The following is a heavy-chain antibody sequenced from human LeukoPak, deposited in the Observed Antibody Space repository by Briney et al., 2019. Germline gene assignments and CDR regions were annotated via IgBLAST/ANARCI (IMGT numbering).Heavy chain of an antibody. CDR1: GGSISSSSYY. D-gene: IGHD3-22*01. CDR2: IYYSGST. CDR3: ARRTVYYYDSSGYLNWFDP. V-gene: IGHV4-39*01. Sequence: SETLSLTCTVSGGSISSSSYYWGWIRQPPGKGLEWIGSIYYSGSTYYNPSLKSRGTISVDTSKNQFPLKLSSVTAADTAVYYCARRTVYYYDSSGYLNWFDPWGQGTLVTVSS. J-gene: IGHJ5*02.